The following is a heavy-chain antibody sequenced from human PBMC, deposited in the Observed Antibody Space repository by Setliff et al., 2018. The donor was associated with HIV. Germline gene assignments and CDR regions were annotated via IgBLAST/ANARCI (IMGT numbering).Heavy chain of an antibody. Sequence: SETLSLTCSVSGDSINNNNYYWGWIRQPPGKGLEWIASVFYTGSTYYRPSLKSRVTLSVDLSKNHFYLELTSVTAADTAVYYCARQSYYVTGSFYTDVFDLWGQGTVVTVSS. V-gene: IGHV4-39*01. CDR2: VFYTGST. CDR1: GDSINNNNYY. J-gene: IGHJ3*01. CDR3: ARQSYYVTGSFYTDVFDL. D-gene: IGHD3-10*01.